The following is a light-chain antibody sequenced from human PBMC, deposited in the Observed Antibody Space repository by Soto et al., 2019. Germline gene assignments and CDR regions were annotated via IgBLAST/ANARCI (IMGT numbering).Light chain of an antibody. CDR1: SSNIGSYT. CDR2: NNN. V-gene: IGLV1-44*01. CDR3: GAWDDSLNGVV. Sequence: QSVLTQPPSASGTPGQKVTISCSGSSSNIGSYTVNWYQQLPGTAPKLLIYNNNQRPSGVPDRFSGSKSGTSASLAISGLQSEDEADYYCGAWDDSLNGVVFGGGTQLTVL. J-gene: IGLJ2*01.